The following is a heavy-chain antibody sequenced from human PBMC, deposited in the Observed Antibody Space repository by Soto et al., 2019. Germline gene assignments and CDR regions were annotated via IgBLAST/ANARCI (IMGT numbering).Heavy chain of an antibody. Sequence: SETLSLTCTVSGGSITSSYWSWIRRPPGKGLEWIAYIYDTGISGYTPSTSYNPSLKSRVPMSVDTSKSQFSLKLTSVTAAGTAVYYCARGEDAFFYYGLDVWGQGITVTVSS. CDR3: ARGEDAFFYYGLDV. V-gene: IGHV4-59*01. J-gene: IGHJ6*02. CDR1: GGSITSSY. CDR2: IYDTGISGYTPST.